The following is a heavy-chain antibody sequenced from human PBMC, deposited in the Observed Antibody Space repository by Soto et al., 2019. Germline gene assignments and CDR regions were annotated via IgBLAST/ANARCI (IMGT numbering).Heavy chain of an antibody. J-gene: IGHJ6*02. CDR2: TYYRSKWYS. D-gene: IGHD6-19*01. CDR1: GDSVSSNSAA. Sequence: SQTLSLTCAISGDSVSSNSAAWNWIRQSPSRGLEWLGRTYYRSKWYSDYAVSVKSRITINPDTSKNQFSLQLNSVTPEDTAVYYCAREKPGSGWYPYYYYGMDVWGQGTTVTVS. CDR3: AREKPGSGWYPYYYYGMDV. V-gene: IGHV6-1*01.